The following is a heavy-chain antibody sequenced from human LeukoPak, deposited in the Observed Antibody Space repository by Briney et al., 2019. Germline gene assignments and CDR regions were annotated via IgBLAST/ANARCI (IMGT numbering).Heavy chain of an antibody. CDR1: GGTFSSYA. CDR2: IIPIFGTA. D-gene: IGHD2-2*01. V-gene: IGHV1-69*13. J-gene: IGHJ6*04. Sequence: GASVKVSCKASGGTFSSYAISWVRQAPGQGLEWVGGIIPIFGTANYAQKSQGRVTITADESTSTAYMELSSLRSEDTAVYYCAIIPAAMPRYYYYGMDVWGKGTTVTVSS. CDR3: AIIPAAMPRYYYYGMDV.